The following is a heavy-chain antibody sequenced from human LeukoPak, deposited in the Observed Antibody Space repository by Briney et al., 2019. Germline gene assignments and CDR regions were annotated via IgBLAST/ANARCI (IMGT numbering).Heavy chain of an antibody. D-gene: IGHD6-13*01. CDR1: GGSISSYY. CDR3: ARLNIIGSSPVHHFDY. J-gene: IGHJ4*02. CDR2: IYYSGST. V-gene: IGHV4-59*08. Sequence: SETLSLNCTVSGGSISSYYWSWIRQPPGKGLEYIAYIYYSGSTNYNPSLKSRVTISVDTSKNQFSLKLSSVTAADTAVYYCARLNIIGSSPVHHFDYWGQGTLVTVSS.